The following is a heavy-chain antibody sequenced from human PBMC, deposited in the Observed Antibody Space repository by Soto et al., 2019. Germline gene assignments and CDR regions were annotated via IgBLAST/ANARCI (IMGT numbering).Heavy chain of an antibody. CDR1: GGTFSTYT. Sequence: QVQLVQSGAEVKKPGSSVKVSCKASGGTFSTYTITWVRQAPGQGLEWMGRIIPIIGIINYAQKFQGRVTISADEFTGTACMELTGLRSDDTAVYYCAGDPDSHYNDSHASSYPWGQGTLVTVSS. CDR2: IIPIIGII. D-gene: IGHD4-4*01. CDR3: AGDPDSHYNDSHASSYP. J-gene: IGHJ5*02. V-gene: IGHV1-69*08.